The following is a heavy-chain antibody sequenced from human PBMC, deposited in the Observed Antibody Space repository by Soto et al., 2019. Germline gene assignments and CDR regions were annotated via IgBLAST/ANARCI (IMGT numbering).Heavy chain of an antibody. CDR2: MQPSSGRT. Sequence: ASVKVSCKASGYSFTSLDISWVRQTTGQGLEWMGWMQPSSGRTGYAQKFQGRVTMTRDTSINTAYMELSSLTSDDTAFYYCARGVTAGVDYWGQGTLVTVSS. CDR3: ARGVTAGVDY. V-gene: IGHV1-8*01. CDR1: GYSFTSLD. J-gene: IGHJ4*02. D-gene: IGHD1-26*01.